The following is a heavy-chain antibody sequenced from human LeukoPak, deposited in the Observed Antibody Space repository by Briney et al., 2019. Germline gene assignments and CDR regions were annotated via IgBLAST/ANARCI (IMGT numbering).Heavy chain of an antibody. V-gene: IGHV5-51*01. D-gene: IGHD5-18*01. J-gene: IGHJ4*02. CDR1: GYSFNSYW. CDR2: IYPGDSDT. CDR3: ARRLGYSYEYYFDY. Sequence: GESLKISCKGFGYSFNSYWIGWVRQVPGKGLEWMGIIYPGDSDTRYSPSFQGQVTISADKSISTAYLQWSSLKASDTAMYYCARRLGYSYEYYFDYWGQGTLVTVSS.